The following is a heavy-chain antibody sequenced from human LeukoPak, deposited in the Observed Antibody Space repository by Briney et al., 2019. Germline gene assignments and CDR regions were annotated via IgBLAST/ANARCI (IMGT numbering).Heavy chain of an antibody. J-gene: IGHJ4*02. Sequence: PSETLSLTCTVSGYSISSGYYWGWIRQPPGKGLEWIGSIYHSGSTYYNPSLKSRVTISADTPKNQFSLKLSSVTAADTAVYYCARDFLYSSSSAYFDYWGQGTLVTVSS. CDR1: GYSISSGYY. D-gene: IGHD6-6*01. V-gene: IGHV4-38-2*02. CDR3: ARDFLYSSSSAYFDY. CDR2: IYHSGST.